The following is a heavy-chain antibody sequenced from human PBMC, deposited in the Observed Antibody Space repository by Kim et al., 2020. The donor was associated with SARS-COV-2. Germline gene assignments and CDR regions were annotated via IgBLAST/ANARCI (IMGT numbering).Heavy chain of an antibody. CDR3: VRGLTVAPGMDV. CDR1: GFSFSNYW. CDR2: IKEDGSEK. Sequence: GGSLRLSCAASGFSFSNYWMNWVRQAPGKGLEWVANIKEDGSEKDYVDSVKGRFSTSRDNAGNSVFLQMSSLRAEDTAVYYCVRGLTVAPGMDVWGQGTRVIVSS. D-gene: IGHD6-19*01. J-gene: IGHJ6*02. V-gene: IGHV3-7*03.